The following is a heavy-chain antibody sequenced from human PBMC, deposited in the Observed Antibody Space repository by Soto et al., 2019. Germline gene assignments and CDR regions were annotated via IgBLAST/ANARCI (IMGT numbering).Heavy chain of an antibody. D-gene: IGHD5-18*01. J-gene: IGHJ6*01. V-gene: IGHV5-51*01. Sequence: PGKSLKISCKGSGYSFTSYWIGWVRQMSGKGLEWMGIIYPGDSETRDSPTVQGHLTITADKSIVTAYLQWNSLNASDTARYYCTRTESGYSYGFVDVWGQGTTVTVTS. CDR3: TRTESGYSYGFVDV. CDR1: GYSFTSYW. CDR2: IYPGDSET.